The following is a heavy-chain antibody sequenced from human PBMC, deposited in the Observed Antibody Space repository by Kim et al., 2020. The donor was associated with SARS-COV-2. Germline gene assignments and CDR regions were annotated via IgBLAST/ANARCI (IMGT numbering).Heavy chain of an antibody. Sequence: NPSLKSRVTISVDTSKNQFSLKLSSVTAADTAVYYCARSYSSSWSFAFDIWGQGTMVTVSS. V-gene: IGHV4-39*01. D-gene: IGHD6-13*01. J-gene: IGHJ3*02. CDR3: ARSYSSSWSFAFDI.